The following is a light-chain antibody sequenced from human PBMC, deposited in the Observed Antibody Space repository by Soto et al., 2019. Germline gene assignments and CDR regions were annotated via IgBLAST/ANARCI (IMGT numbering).Light chain of an antibody. J-gene: IGLJ1*01. Sequence: QSVLTQPASVSGSPGQSITISCTATNSDSGSYNLVSWYQQHPGKAPKLLISEVGNRPSGVSYRFSGSKSANTASLTISGLQAEDEADDYCASFTSSNTYVFGTGTKVTVL. CDR3: ASFTSSNTYV. V-gene: IGLV2-14*02. CDR2: EVG. CDR1: NSDSGSYNL.